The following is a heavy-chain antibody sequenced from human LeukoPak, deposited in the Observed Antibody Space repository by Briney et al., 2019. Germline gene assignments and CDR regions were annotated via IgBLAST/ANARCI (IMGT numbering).Heavy chain of an antibody. D-gene: IGHD3-10*01. CDR2: IYYSGST. CDR1: GGSISSYY. CDR3: ARGYGSGSYFHGYYYYYMDV. V-gene: IGHV4-59*01. J-gene: IGHJ6*03. Sequence: SETLSLTCTVSGGSISSYYWNWIRQPPGKGLEWIGYIYYSGSTNYNPPLKSRVTISVDTSKNQFSLKLSSVTAADTAVYYCARGYGSGSYFHGYYYYYMDVWSKGTTVTISS.